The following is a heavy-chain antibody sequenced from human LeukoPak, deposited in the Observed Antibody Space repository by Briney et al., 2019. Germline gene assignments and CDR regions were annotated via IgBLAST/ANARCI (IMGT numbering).Heavy chain of an antibody. Sequence: GGSLRLSCAASGFTVSSNYMSWVRQAPGKGLEWVSVIYSGGSTYYADSVKGRFTISRDNSKNTLYLQTNSLRAEDTAVYYCARDSLPPHMPYYYGMDVWGQGTTVTVSS. CDR1: GFTVSSNY. V-gene: IGHV3-66*01. CDR3: ARDSLPPHMPYYYGMDV. CDR2: IYSGGST. D-gene: IGHD2-2*01. J-gene: IGHJ6*02.